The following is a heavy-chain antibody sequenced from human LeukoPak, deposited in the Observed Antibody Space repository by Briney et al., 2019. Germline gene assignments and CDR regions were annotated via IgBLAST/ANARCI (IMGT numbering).Heavy chain of an antibody. CDR2: LYSGGNT. Sequence: PGGSLRLSCAASGFIVSSSYMNWVRQAPGKGLEWVSVLYSGGNTYYADSVRGRFTISRHNSNNTLYLQMNSLRAEDTAVYYCARESGSGGWGGFGYWGQGILVTVSS. V-gene: IGHV3-53*04. CDR3: ARESGSGGWGGFGY. D-gene: IGHD6-19*01. J-gene: IGHJ4*02. CDR1: GFIVSSSY.